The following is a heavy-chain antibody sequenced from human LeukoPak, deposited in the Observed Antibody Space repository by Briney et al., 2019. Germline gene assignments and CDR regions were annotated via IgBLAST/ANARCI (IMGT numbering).Heavy chain of an antibody. CDR2: IGKAGDT. J-gene: IGHJ5*02. CDR3: ARGDYMGFDP. CDR1: GFAFSTSD. Sequence: GGSLRLSCAAPGFAFSTSDMHWVRRAAGQGLEWVSGIGKAGDTYYLDSVRGRFTIFRENDENSVYLQMNNLRAGDTAVYYCARGDYMGFDPWGQGTLVTVSS. V-gene: IGHV3-13*01. D-gene: IGHD4-11*01.